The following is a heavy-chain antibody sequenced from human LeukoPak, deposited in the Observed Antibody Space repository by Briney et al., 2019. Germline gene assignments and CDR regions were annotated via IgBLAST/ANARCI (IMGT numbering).Heavy chain of an antibody. D-gene: IGHD3-22*01. CDR1: GGSFSGYY. CDR2: INHSGST. J-gene: IGHJ4*02. CDR3: ARDSSDYPDY. Sequence: PSETLSLTCAVYGGSFSGYYWSWIRQPPGKGLEWIGEINHSGSTNYNPSLKSRVTISVDTSKNQFSLKLSSVTAADTAVYYCARDSSDYPDYWGQGTLVTVSS. V-gene: IGHV4-34*01.